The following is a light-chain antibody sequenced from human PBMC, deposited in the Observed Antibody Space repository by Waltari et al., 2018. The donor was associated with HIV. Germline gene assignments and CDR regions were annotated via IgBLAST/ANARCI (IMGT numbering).Light chain of an antibody. J-gene: IGKJ4*01. CDR2: SAS. CDR3: QQNYTLPLT. CDR1: QHIESD. Sequence: DIQITPSPSSLSAFIGDRVTTTCRTSQHIESDLNWYQQLPGKAPSLLISSASTLHTVVPSRFSATGSGTTFSLAIASLQPNDVATYYCQQNYTLPLTFGGGTTVEI. V-gene: IGKV1-39*01.